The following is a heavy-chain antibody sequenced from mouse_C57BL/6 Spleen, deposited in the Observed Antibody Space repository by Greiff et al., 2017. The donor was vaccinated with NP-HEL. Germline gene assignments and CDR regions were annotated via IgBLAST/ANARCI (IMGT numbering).Heavy chain of an antibody. Sequence: EVNVVESGGGLVKPGGSLKLSCAASGFTFSDYGMHWVRQAPEKGLEWVAYISSGSSTIYYADTVKGRFTISRDNAKNTLFLQMTSLRSEDTALYYCAGYDGYYPAWFAYWGQGTLVTVSA. D-gene: IGHD2-3*01. CDR1: GFTFSDYG. J-gene: IGHJ3*01. CDR3: AGYDGYYPAWFAY. CDR2: ISSGSSTI. V-gene: IGHV5-17*01.